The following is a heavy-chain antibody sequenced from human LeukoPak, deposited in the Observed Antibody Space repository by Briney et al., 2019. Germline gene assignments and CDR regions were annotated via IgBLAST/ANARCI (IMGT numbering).Heavy chain of an antibody. J-gene: IGHJ5*02. Sequence: ASVKVSCKASGYTFTSYDINWVRQATGQGLEWMGWMNPNSGNTGYAQKCQGRVTITRNTSISTAYMELSSLRSEDTAVYYCARGHCTNGVCYRGDWFDPWGQGTLVTVSS. CDR1: GYTFTSYD. V-gene: IGHV1-8*03. CDR3: ARGHCTNGVCYRGDWFDP. CDR2: MNPNSGNT. D-gene: IGHD2-8*01.